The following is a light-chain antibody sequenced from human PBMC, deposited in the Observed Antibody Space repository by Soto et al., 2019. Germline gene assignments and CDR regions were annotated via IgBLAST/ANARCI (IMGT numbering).Light chain of an antibody. CDR2: DAS. CDR1: ESVASSY. Sequence: EIVLTQSPGTLSLSPGERATLSCGASESVASSYLAWYQQKPGQAPRLLIYDASNRATGIPARFSGSGSGTDFTLTISSLQPDDFATYYCQHYNSYSEAFGQGNKVDIK. J-gene: IGKJ1*01. V-gene: IGKV3-20*01. CDR3: QHYNSYSEA.